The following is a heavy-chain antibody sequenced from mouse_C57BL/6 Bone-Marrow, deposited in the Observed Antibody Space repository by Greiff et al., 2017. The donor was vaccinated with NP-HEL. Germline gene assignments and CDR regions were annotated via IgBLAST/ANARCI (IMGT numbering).Heavy chain of an antibody. CDR3: ARKEGGY. CDR1: GFTFSDYG. J-gene: IGHJ2*01. Sequence: EVKLVESGGGLVKPGGSLKLSCAASGFTFSDYGMHWVRQAPEKGLEWVAYISSGSSTIYYADTVQGRFPISRDNAKNTLFLQLTSLRSEDTAMYYCARKEGGYWGQGTTLTVSP. CDR2: ISSGSSTI. V-gene: IGHV5-17*01.